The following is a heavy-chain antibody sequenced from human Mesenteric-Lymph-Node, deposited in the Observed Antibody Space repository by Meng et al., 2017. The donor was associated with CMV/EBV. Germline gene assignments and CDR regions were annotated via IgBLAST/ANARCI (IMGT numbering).Heavy chain of an antibody. CDR3: VRFAGDSHYDWFDP. CDR1: EFSFSNFG. Sequence: GGSLRLSCVASEFSFSNFGMHWVRQAPGKGLEWLSGISGSGDSIFYADSVKGRFTISRDNPKKSLFLQMNSLRVEDTAVYYCVRFAGDSHYDWFDPWGQGALVTVSS. D-gene: IGHD4-11*01. CDR2: ISGSGDSI. V-gene: IGHV3-48*03. J-gene: IGHJ5*02.